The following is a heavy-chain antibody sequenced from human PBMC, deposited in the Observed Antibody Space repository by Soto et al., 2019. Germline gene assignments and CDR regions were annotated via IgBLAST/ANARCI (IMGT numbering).Heavy chain of an antibody. CDR2: IDWDDDK. CDR1: GFSLSTSGVC. J-gene: IGHJ4*02. V-gene: IGHV2-70*11. CDR3: ARTPYCSGGSHRDNFDY. D-gene: IGHD2-15*01. Sequence: SGPTLVNPTQPLTLTCTFSGFSLSTSGVCVSWIRQPPGKALEWLARIDWDDDKYYSTSLKTRLTISKDTSKNQVVLTMTNMDPVDTAMYYCARTPYCSGGSHRDNFDYWGQGTLVTVSS.